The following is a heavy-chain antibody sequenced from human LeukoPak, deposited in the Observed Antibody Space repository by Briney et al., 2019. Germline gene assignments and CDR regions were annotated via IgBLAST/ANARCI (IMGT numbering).Heavy chain of an antibody. Sequence: SETLSLTCAVYGGSFSGHYWSLIRQPPGKGLEWIGEINHSGSTKYNPSLKSRVTISIDTSKNQFSLKLSSVTAADTAVYYCARGGSMVRGVILSPFFDYWGQGSLVTVSS. D-gene: IGHD3-10*01. CDR3: ARGGSMVRGVILSPFFDY. CDR2: INHSGST. J-gene: IGHJ4*02. CDR1: GGSFSGHY. V-gene: IGHV4-34*01.